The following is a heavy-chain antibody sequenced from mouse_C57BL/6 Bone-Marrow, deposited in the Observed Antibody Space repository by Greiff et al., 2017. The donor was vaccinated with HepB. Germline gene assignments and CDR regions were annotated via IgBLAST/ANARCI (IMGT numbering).Heavy chain of an antibody. V-gene: IGHV1-69*01. D-gene: IGHD4-1*01. CDR3: ARGDWNWDVGGY. Sequence: QVQLQQPGAELVMPGASVKLSCKASGYTFTSYWMHWVKQRPGQGLEWIGEIDPSDSYTNYNQKFKGKSTLTVDKSSSTAYMQLSSLTSEDSAVYYCARGDWNWDVGGYWGQGTTLTVSS. CDR1: GYTFTSYW. J-gene: IGHJ2*01. CDR2: IDPSDSYT.